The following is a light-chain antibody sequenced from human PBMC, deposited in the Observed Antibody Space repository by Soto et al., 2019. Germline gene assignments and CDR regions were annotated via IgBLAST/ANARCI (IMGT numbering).Light chain of an antibody. CDR1: QSISNC. CDR3: QQYNSYLYT. V-gene: IGKV1-5*01. Sequence: DIQMTQSPSTLSASVGDRVTITCRASQSISNCLAWYQQKPGKAPKLLIYDASSLESGVPSRFSGSGSGTDFSLTISSLQPDDVATYYCQQYNSYLYTFGQGTKLEIK. CDR2: DAS. J-gene: IGKJ2*01.